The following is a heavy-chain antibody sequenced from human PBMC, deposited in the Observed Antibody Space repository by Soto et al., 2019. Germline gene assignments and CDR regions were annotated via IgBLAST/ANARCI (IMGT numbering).Heavy chain of an antibody. CDR2: IIPNLGIA. V-gene: IGHV1-69*02. Sequence: QVQLVQSGAEVKKPGSSVKVSCKASGGTFSSYTISWVRQAPGQGLEWMGRIIPNLGIANYAQKFHGRVTITADKSTSTAYMELRSLRSEDTAVYYCASGKYSSSWSLVDDYWGQGTLVTVSS. CDR3: ASGKYSSSWSLVDDY. D-gene: IGHD6-13*01. CDR1: GGTFSSYT. J-gene: IGHJ4*02.